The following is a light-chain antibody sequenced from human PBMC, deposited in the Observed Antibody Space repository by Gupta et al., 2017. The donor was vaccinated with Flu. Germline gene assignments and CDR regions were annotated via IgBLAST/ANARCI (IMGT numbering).Light chain of an antibody. Sequence: SGDNLGDKYASWYQQKPGQSPVVVIYQDTKRPSGITERFSGSNSGSTATLTISATQAMDEADYYCQAWDSSPAKVFGGGTKLTVL. CDR3: QAWDSSPAKV. CDR1: NLGDKY. CDR2: QDT. V-gene: IGLV3-1*01. J-gene: IGLJ3*02.